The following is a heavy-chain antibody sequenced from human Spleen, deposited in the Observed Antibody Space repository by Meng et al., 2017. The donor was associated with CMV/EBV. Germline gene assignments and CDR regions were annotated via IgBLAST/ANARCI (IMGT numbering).Heavy chain of an antibody. D-gene: IGHD2-2*01. CDR3: AKGIVVVPAASEYFQH. CDR1: GFTFSSYS. V-gene: IGHV3-23*01. J-gene: IGHJ1*01. CDR2: ISGSGGST. Sequence: GESLKISCAASGFTFSSYSMNWVRQAPGKGLEWVSAISGSGGSTYYADSVKGRFTISRDNSKNTLYLQMNSLRAEDTAVYYCAKGIVVVPAASEYFQHWGQGTLVTVSS.